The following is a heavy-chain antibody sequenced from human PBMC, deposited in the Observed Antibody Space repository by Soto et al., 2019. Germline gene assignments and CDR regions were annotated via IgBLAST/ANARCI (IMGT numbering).Heavy chain of an antibody. Sequence: QVQLVESGGGVVQPGRSLRLSCAASGFTFSNYALQWVRQAPGKGLEWVAVVSSDGSSQYCAVSVKGRFTISRDNSKNTLYLKMNSLRTEDMVIYYCAGEAFDSCGQGTLFTVSS. J-gene: IGHJ4*02. CDR3: AGEAFDS. V-gene: IGHV3-30-3*01. CDR2: VSSDGSSQ. CDR1: GFTFSNYA.